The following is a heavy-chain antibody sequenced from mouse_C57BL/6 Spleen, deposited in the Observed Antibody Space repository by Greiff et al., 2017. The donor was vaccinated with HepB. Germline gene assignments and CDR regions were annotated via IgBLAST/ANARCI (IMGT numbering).Heavy chain of an antibody. D-gene: IGHD1-1*01. CDR1: GYSITSGYY. V-gene: IGHV3-6*01. CDR2: ISYDGSN. Sequence: DVQLQESGPGLVKPSQSLSLTCSVTGYSITSGYYWNWIRQFPGNKLEWMGYISYDGSNNYNPSLKNRISITRDTSKNQFFLKLNSVTTEDTATYYCASGHIYYYGSSYTWFAYWGQGTLVTVSA. J-gene: IGHJ3*01. CDR3: ASGHIYYYGSSYTWFAY.